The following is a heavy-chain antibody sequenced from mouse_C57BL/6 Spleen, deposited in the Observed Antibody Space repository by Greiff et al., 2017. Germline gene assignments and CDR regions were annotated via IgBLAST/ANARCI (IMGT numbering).Heavy chain of an antibody. D-gene: IGHD1-1*01. CDR2: LAPEDGET. Sequence: EVQLQQSGAELVKPGASVKLSCTASGFNFKAYYLHWVKQRTEQGLEWIGRLAPEDGETKSAPTFQGKATITADTSANTAYLQLRSLTSEDTAVDDGARFYYGGSSYYFDYWGQGTTRT. V-gene: IGHV14-2*01. CDR1: GFNFKAYY. J-gene: IGHJ2*01. CDR3: ARFYYGGSSYYFDY.